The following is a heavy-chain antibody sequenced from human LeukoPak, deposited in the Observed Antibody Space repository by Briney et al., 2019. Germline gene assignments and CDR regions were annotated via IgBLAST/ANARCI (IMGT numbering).Heavy chain of an antibody. Sequence: GGSLRLSCAASGFTFSSYAMSWVRQAPGKGLEWVSAISGSGGSTYYADSVKGRFTISRDNSKNTLYLQMNSLRAGDTAVYYCASELGYCSSTSCRPGGGDGNYWGQGTLVTVSS. D-gene: IGHD2-2*01. CDR2: ISGSGGST. CDR3: ASELGYCSSTSCRPGGGDGNY. V-gene: IGHV3-23*01. J-gene: IGHJ4*02. CDR1: GFTFSSYA.